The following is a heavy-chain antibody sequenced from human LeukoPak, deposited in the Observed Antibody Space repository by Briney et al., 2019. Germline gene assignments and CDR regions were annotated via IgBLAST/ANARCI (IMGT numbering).Heavy chain of an antibody. CDR2: INPNSGGT. V-gene: IGHV1-2*02. J-gene: IGHJ4*02. Sequence: GASVKVSCKASGYTLTGYYMHWVRQAPGQGLEWMGWINPNSGGTNYAQKFQGRVTMTRDTSISTAYMELSRLRSDDTAVYYCARYYYDSSGQENYFDYWGQGTLVTVSS. CDR1: GYTLTGYY. D-gene: IGHD3-22*01. CDR3: ARYYYDSSGQENYFDY.